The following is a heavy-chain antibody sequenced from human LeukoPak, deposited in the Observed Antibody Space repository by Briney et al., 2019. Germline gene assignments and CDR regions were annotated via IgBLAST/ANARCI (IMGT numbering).Heavy chain of an antibody. D-gene: IGHD3-22*01. J-gene: IGHJ3*02. Sequence: SETLSLTCTVSGGSISSYYWSWIRQSAGKGLEWIGRIYTSGSTNYNPSLKSRVTMSVDTSKNQFSLKLSSVTAADTAVYYCARDVGYYDSSGYYYAAQGGAFDIWGQGTMVTVSS. CDR1: GGSISSYY. CDR2: IYTSGST. CDR3: ARDVGYYDSSGYYYAAQGGAFDI. V-gene: IGHV4-4*07.